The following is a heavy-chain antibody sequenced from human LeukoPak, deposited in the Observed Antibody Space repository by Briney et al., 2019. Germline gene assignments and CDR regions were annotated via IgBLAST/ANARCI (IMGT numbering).Heavy chain of an antibody. Sequence: GGSLRLSCAASGFSFGTSGMHWVRQAPGKGLEWVAVVWSDGTNKHYADSVRGRFTISRDNSKNTLYLQMNSLRIEDTAVYYCARYCSSISCSHNAFDIWGQGTLVTVSS. J-gene: IGHJ3*02. CDR1: GFSFGTSG. CDR3: ARYCSSISCSHNAFDI. D-gene: IGHD2-2*01. V-gene: IGHV3-33*01. CDR2: VWSDGTNK.